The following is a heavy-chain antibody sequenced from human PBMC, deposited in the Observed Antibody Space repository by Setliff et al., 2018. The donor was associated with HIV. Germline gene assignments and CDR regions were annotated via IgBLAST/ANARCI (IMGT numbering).Heavy chain of an antibody. CDR2: INPSGGST. CDR1: GYTFTSYY. Sequence: ASVKVSCKASGYTFTSYYMHWVRQAPGQGLEWMGIINPSGGSTSYAQKFQGRVTMTRDTSTSTVYMELSSLRSEDTAVYYCARDSRHSSVWHSPGGASDIWGQGTMVTVSS. CDR3: ARDSRHSSVWHSPGGASDI. V-gene: IGHV1-46*03. J-gene: IGHJ3*02. D-gene: IGHD6-19*01.